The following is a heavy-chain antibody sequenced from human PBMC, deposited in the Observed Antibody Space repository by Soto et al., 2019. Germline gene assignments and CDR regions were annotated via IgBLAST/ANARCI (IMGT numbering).Heavy chain of an antibody. J-gene: IGHJ4*02. V-gene: IGHV3-74*01. D-gene: IGHD1-7*01. Sequence: EVQLVESGGGLVQSGGSLRLSCAASGFIFNNYWMHWVRQAPGKGLMWVSRINSDGSITTYADSVKGRFTISRDNAKNTVYLQMPSLRAEDTAVYYCARGLILGPSRNWYYVDYWGQGTLVTVSS. CDR2: INSDGSIT. CDR3: ARGLILGPSRNWYYVDY. CDR1: GFIFNNYW.